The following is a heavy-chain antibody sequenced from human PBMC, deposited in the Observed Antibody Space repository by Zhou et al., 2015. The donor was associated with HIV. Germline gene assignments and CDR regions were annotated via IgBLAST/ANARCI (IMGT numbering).Heavy chain of an antibody. CDR3: ARVRNYYDSSGSRGRAFDI. D-gene: IGHD3-22*01. CDR1: GGTFSSYG. Sequence: QVQLVQSGAEVKKPGSSVKVSCKASGGTFSSYGISWVRQAPGQGLEWMGGIIPIFGTANYAQKFQGRVTITADKSTSTAYMELSSLRSEDTAVYYCARVRNYYDSSGSRGRAFDIWGQGTMVTVSS. V-gene: IGHV1-69*06. J-gene: IGHJ3*02. CDR2: IIPIFGTA.